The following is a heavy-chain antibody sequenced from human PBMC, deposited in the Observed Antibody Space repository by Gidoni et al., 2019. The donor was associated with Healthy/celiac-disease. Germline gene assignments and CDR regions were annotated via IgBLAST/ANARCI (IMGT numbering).Heavy chain of an antibody. CDR2: ISSSSSYI. D-gene: IGHD2-2*01. Sequence: EVQLVESGGGLVKPGGSLRLSCAASGFTFSSYSMTWVRQAPGKGLEWVSSISSSSSYIYYADSVKGRFTISRDNAKNSLYLQMNSLRAEDTAVYYCARAPLGYCSSTSCGGDIWGQGTMVTVSS. V-gene: IGHV3-21*01. J-gene: IGHJ3*02. CDR3: ARAPLGYCSSTSCGGDI. CDR1: GFTFSSYS.